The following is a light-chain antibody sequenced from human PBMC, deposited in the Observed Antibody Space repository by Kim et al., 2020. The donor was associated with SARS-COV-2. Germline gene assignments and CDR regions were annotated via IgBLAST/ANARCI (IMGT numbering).Light chain of an antibody. V-gene: IGLV2-8*01. CDR1: SSDVGGYNY. Sequence: QSALTQPPSASGSPGQSVTISCTGTSSDVGGYNYVSWYQQYPGKAPKLMIYEVSKRPSGVPDRFAGSKSGNTASLTVSGLQAEDEADYYCSSYAGRNSYVFGTGTKVTVL. CDR2: EVS. CDR3: SSYAGRNSYV. J-gene: IGLJ1*01.